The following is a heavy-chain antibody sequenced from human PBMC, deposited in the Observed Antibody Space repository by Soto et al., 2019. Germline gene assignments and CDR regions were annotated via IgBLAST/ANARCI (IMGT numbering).Heavy chain of an antibody. J-gene: IGHJ3*02. V-gene: IGHV1-69*13. Sequence: GASVKVSCKASGGTFSSYAISWVRQAHGQGLEWMGGIIPIFGTANYAQKFQGRVTITADESTSTAYMELSSLRSEDTAVYYCAKTTMIAVANFSPFDIWGQGTMVTVSS. CDR2: IIPIFGTA. CDR1: GGTFSSYA. D-gene: IGHD3-22*01. CDR3: AKTTMIAVANFSPFDI.